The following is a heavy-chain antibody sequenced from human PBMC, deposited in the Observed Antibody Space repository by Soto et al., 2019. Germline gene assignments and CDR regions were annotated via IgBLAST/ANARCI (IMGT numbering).Heavy chain of an antibody. V-gene: IGHV4-4*07. J-gene: IGHJ6*02. CDR3: ARERGSATMVRGVIGSYYYGMDV. CDR1: GGSISSYY. D-gene: IGHD3-10*01. CDR2: IYTSGST. Sequence: TETLSLTCTVSGGSISSYYWSWIRQPAGKGLEWIGRIYTSGSTNYNPSLKSRVTMSVDTSKNQFSLKLSSVTAADTAVYYCARERGSATMVRGVIGSYYYGMDVWGQGTTVTVSS.